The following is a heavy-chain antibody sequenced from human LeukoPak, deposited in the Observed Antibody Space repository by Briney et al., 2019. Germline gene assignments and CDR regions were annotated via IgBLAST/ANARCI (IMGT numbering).Heavy chain of an antibody. CDR3: ARDKGRYGDYDFDY. Sequence: GASVKVSCKASGGTFSSYAISWVRQAPGQGLEWMGGIIPIFGTANYAQKFQGRVTITADESTSTAYMELSSLRSEDTAVYYCARDKGRYGDYDFDYWGQGTLVTVSS. CDR1: GGTFSSYA. J-gene: IGHJ4*02. CDR2: IIPIFGTA. D-gene: IGHD4-17*01. V-gene: IGHV1-69*13.